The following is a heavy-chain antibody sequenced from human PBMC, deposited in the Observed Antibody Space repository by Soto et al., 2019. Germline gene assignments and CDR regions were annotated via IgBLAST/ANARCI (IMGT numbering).Heavy chain of an antibody. CDR3: TTAHPRGPDY. J-gene: IGHJ4*02. V-gene: IGHV3-15*01. Sequence: PGGSLRLSCAASGFTFSNAWMNWVRQAPGKGLEWVGLIKSKTGGGTIDYPAPVKGRFIISRDDSRNTLYLQMNSLKTEDTAVYYCTTAHPRGPDYWGQGTLVTVPQ. CDR2: IKSKTGGGTI. CDR1: GFTFSNAW. D-gene: IGHD5-12*01.